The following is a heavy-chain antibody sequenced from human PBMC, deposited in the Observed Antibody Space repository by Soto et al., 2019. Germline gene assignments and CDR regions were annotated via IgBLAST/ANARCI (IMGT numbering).Heavy chain of an antibody. CDR2: ISGSGGST. J-gene: IGHJ5*02. D-gene: IGHD2-15*01. Sequence: PGGSLRLPCAASGFTFSSYAMSWVRQAPGKGLEWVSAISGSGGSTYYADSVKGRFTISRDNSKNTLYLQMNSLRAEDTAVYYCAKAYCSGGSCYTYDNWFDPWGQGTLVTVSS. V-gene: IGHV3-23*01. CDR1: GFTFSSYA. CDR3: AKAYCSGGSCYTYDNWFDP.